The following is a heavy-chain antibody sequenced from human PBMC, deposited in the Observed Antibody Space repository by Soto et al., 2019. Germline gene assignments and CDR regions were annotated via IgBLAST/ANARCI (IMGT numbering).Heavy chain of an antibody. J-gene: IGHJ6*02. CDR1: GFIFNNYG. D-gene: IGHD3-10*01. CDR3: AKDLKVSGSHYGTLNYYYGMNV. V-gene: IGHV3-30*18. Sequence: QVQLVESGGGVVQPGGTLRLSCAASGFIFNNYGMQWVRQAPGRGLEWVAVIAYDGSLKYYVDSVKGRFTISRDNSKNTLYLQINSLRGEDTAVYYCAKDLKVSGSHYGTLNYYYGMNVWGQGTTVSVSS. CDR2: IAYDGSLK.